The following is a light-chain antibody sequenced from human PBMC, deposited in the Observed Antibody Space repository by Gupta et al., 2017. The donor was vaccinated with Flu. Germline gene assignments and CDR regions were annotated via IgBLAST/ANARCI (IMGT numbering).Light chain of an antibody. Sequence: SYVLTQPPSLSVAPGLTARITCAGNNLGRETVHWYQQKPGKAPVLVVCYDSNRPSGIPVRFSGSNSVNTATLTISRVEDGDEADYYCQVWDTNNDHWVFGGGTMLTVL. J-gene: IGLJ3*02. CDR1: NLGRET. V-gene: IGLV3-21*01. CDR3: QVWDTNNDHWV. CDR2: YDS.